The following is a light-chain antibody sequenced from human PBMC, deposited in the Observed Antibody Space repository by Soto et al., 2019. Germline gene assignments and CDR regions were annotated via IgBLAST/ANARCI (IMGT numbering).Light chain of an antibody. CDR1: QSLSNW. Sequence: DIQMTQSPSTLSASVGDTVTITCRASQSLSNWLAWYQQKPGKAPKFLIYKASTLESGVPSRFSGSVSGTEFTLTNISLQPDDFASYYCQLYNSYSWTFGPGTKVEIK. CDR3: QLYNSYSWT. CDR2: KAS. J-gene: IGKJ1*01. V-gene: IGKV1-5*03.